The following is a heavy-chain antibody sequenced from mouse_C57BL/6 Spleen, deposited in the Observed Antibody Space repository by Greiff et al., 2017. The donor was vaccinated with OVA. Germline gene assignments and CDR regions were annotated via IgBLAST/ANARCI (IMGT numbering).Heavy chain of an antibody. CDR3: ARSDGYYGRFAY. Sequence: EVKLVESEGGLVQPGSSMKLSCTASGFTFSDYYMAWVRQVPEKGLEWVANINYDGSSTYYLDSLKSRFIISRDNAKNILYLQMSSLKSEDTATYYCARSDGYYGRFAYWGQGTLVTVSA. J-gene: IGHJ3*01. CDR1: GFTFSDYY. D-gene: IGHD2-3*01. V-gene: IGHV5-16*01. CDR2: INYDGSST.